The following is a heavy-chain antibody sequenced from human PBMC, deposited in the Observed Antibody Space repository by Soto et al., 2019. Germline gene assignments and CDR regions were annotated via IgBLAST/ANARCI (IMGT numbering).Heavy chain of an antibody. D-gene: IGHD3-10*01. CDR2: IYHSGST. CDR1: GYSITRGSY. Sequence: PSETLSLTCAVSGYSITRGSYWGWIRQPPGKGLEWIGNIYHSGSTFYNPSLKSRITISVDTSKYQFSLKLSSVTAADTAVYYCAREYYCGSASYRGMDVWGQGTTVTVSS. V-gene: IGHV4-38-2*02. CDR3: AREYYCGSASYRGMDV. J-gene: IGHJ6*02.